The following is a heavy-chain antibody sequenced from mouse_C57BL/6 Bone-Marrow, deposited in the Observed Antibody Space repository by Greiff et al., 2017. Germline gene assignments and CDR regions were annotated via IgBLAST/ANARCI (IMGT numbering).Heavy chain of an antibody. D-gene: IGHD6-1*01. CDR1: GYPFTEFT. Sequence: FQLQQSGAELVKPGASVKLSCKPSGYPFTEFTIHWVKQRSGQGLGGIGWFYPGSGSITYNEKFKDKSTLTADKSSSTVYMELSRLTSEDSAVYFCARRGHRYFDVGGTGTTVTVSS. J-gene: IGHJ1*03. CDR3: ARRGHRYFDV. CDR2: FYPGSGSI. V-gene: IGHV1-62-2*01.